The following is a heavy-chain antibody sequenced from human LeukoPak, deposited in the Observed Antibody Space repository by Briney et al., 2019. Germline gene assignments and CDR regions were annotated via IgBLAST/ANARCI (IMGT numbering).Heavy chain of an antibody. CDR3: ARAPRYGSGVTKFDY. D-gene: IGHD3-10*01. CDR2: IYYSGST. CDR1: GGSISSSSYY. V-gene: IGHV4-39*07. J-gene: IGHJ4*02. Sequence: SETLSLTCTVSGGSISSSSYYWGWIRQPPGKGLEWIGSIYYSGSTYYNPSLKSRVTISVDTSKNQFSLKLSSVTAADTAVYYCARAPRYGSGVTKFDYWGQGILVTVSS.